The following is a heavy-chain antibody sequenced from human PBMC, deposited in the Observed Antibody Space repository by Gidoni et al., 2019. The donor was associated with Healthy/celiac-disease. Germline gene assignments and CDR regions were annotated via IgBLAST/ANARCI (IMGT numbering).Heavy chain of an antibody. V-gene: IGHV1-2*04. J-gene: IGHJ3*02. CDR1: GYTFTGYY. Sequence: QVQLVQSGAEVKKPGASVKVSCKASGYTFTGYYMHWVRQAPGQGLEWMGWINPNSGGTNYAQKFQGWVTMTRDTSISTAYMELSRLRSDDTAVYYCARVGTYYYDSSGYAFDIWGQGTMVTVSS. D-gene: IGHD3-22*01. CDR2: INPNSGGT. CDR3: ARVGTYYYDSSGYAFDI.